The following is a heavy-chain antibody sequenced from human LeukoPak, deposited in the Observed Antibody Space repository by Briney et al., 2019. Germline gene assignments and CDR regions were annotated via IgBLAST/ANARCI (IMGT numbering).Heavy chain of an antibody. CDR2: ISSSSSYI. Sequence: RSGGSLRLSCAASGFTFSSYSMNWVRQAPGKGLEWVSSISSSSSYIYYADSVKGRFTISRDNAKNSLYLQMNSLRAEDTAVYYCAREKDVGAIFDYWGQGTLVTVSS. CDR3: AREKDVGAIFDY. J-gene: IGHJ4*02. CDR1: GFTFSSYS. V-gene: IGHV3-21*01. D-gene: IGHD1-26*01.